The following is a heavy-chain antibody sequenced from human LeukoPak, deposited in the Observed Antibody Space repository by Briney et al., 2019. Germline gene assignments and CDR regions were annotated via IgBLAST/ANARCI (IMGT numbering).Heavy chain of an antibody. CDR1: NYSISSGYY. J-gene: IGHJ3*02. CDR3: ARVTGPHAFDI. CDR2: IHHSGST. V-gene: IGHV4-38-2*01. Sequence: SETLSLTCAVSNYSISSGYYWGWIRQPPGKGLEWIGGIHHSGSTNYKPSLRSRVTISIDTSKNQFSLRLSSVTAADTAVYYCARVTGPHAFDIWGQGTLVTVSS. D-gene: IGHD2-21*02.